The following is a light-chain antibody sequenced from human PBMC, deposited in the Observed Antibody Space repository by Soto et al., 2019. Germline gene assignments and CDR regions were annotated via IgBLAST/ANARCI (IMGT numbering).Light chain of an antibody. V-gene: IGLV2-18*02. CDR3: SSYTTSSTVV. CDR1: SSDIGGYNR. J-gene: IGLJ3*02. CDR2: EVT. Sequence: QSALTQPPSVSGSPGQSVTISCTGTSSDIGGYNRVSWYQQPPGTAPKLIIYEVTNRPSGVPDRFSGSKSGNTASLTIAGLQAEDEDDYYCSSYTTSSTVVFGGGTKLTVL.